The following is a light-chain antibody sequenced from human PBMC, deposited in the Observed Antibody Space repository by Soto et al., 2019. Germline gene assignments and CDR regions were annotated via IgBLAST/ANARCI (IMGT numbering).Light chain of an antibody. CDR2: GAS. CDR3: QQYGSSRWT. CDR1: QSVSSIY. Sequence: EIVLTQSPGTLSLSPGERATLSCRASQSVSSIYLAWYQQKPGQAPRLLIYGASSRATGIPDRFSGSGSGTDFTLPISRRELEVFAVYYCQQYGSSRWTSGQGTRVDI. V-gene: IGKV3-20*01. J-gene: IGKJ1*01.